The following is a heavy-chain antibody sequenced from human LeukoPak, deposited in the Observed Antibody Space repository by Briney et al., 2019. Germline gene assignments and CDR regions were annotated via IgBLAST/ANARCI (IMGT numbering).Heavy chain of an antibody. J-gene: IGHJ3*01. Sequence: GGSLRLSCAASGFTFSSYWMHWVRQTPGKGLVWVSRIKSDGSSTNYADSVKGRFTISRDNAKNTLYLQMNSLRAEDTAVYYCAREYSSGHWADAFDVWGQGTMVTVSP. CDR3: AREYSSGHWADAFDV. CDR1: GFTFSSYW. CDR2: IKSDGSST. D-gene: IGHD3-22*01. V-gene: IGHV3-74*01.